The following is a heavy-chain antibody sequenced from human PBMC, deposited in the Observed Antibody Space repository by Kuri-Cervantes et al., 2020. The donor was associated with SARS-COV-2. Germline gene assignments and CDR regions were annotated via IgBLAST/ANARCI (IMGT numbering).Heavy chain of an antibody. J-gene: IGHJ6*02. CDR1: GFTVSRNY. Sequence: ESMKISCAASGFTVSRNYRSWVRQAPGRGLEWVSVIDSGGSTYYADSVKGRFTISRDNSKNTLYLQMNSLRAEDTAVYYCARDTPPPVWGQGTTVTVSS. CDR2: IDSGGST. V-gene: IGHV3-66*01. CDR3: ARDTPPPV.